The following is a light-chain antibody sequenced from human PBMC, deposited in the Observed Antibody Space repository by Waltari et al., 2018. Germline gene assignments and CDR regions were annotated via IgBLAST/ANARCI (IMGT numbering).Light chain of an antibody. CDR1: SRDIGGYNY. CDR2: EVN. Sequence: QSALTQPPPASGSPGQSVTISCTGTSRDIGGYNYVSWYQQHPGKAPKLMIYEVNKRPSGVPDRFSGSKSGNTASLTVSGLQAEDEADYYCSSYAGSNNYVVFGGGTKLTVL. V-gene: IGLV2-8*01. CDR3: SSYAGSNNYVV. J-gene: IGLJ2*01.